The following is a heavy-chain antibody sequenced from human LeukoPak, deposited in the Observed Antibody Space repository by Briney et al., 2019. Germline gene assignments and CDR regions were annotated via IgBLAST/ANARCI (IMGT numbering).Heavy chain of an antibody. CDR3: ARALHYYYRRSP. Sequence: GGSLRLSSAAPGVIASSNLLSCVRQAPGKGLEWVSVIYSGGSTYYADSVKGRFTISRDNSKDTLYLQMNSLRAEDTAVYYCARALHYYYRRSPWGQRTPVTVSS. CDR2: IYSGGST. CDR1: GVIASSNL. J-gene: IGHJ4*03. D-gene: IGHD1-26*01. V-gene: IGHV3-53*01.